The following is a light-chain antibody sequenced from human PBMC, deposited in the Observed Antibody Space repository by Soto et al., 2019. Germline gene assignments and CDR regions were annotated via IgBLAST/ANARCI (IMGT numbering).Light chain of an antibody. CDR3: AAWDDSLNGFWV. Sequence: QSVLTQPPSASGTPGQRVTISCSGSSSNIGSNTVNWYQQLPGTAPKLLIYSNNQRPSGVPDRFSGSQSGTSASLAISGLQSEDEADYYCAAWDDSLNGFWVFGGGTKRTVL. J-gene: IGLJ3*02. CDR2: SNN. CDR1: SSNIGSNT. V-gene: IGLV1-44*01.